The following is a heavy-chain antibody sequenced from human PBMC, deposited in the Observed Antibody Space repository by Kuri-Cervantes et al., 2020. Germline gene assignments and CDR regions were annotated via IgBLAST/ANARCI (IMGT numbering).Heavy chain of an antibody. V-gene: IGHV3-30-3*01. J-gene: IGHJ4*02. D-gene: IGHD5-12*01. CDR3: ARAQVDIVATMEYYFDY. Sequence: GGSLRLSCAASGFTFSSYAMHWVRQAPGKGLEWVAVISYDGSNKYYADSVKGRFTISRDNSKNTLYLQMNSLRAEDTAVYHCARAQVDIVATMEYYFDYWGQGTLVTVSS. CDR2: ISYDGSNK. CDR1: GFTFSSYA.